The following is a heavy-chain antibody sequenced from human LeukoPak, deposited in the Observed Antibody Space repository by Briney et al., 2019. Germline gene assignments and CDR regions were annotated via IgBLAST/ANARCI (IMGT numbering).Heavy chain of an antibody. CDR2: INHSGST. D-gene: IGHD5-12*01. V-gene: IGHV4-34*01. Sequence: SETLSLTCAVYGGSFSGYYWSWIRQPPGKGLEWIGEINHSGSTNYNPSLKSRVTISVDTSKNQFSLKLSSVTAADTAVYYCARGATIHSGRFDPWGQGTLVTVSS. J-gene: IGHJ5*02. CDR1: GGSFSGYY. CDR3: ARGATIHSGRFDP.